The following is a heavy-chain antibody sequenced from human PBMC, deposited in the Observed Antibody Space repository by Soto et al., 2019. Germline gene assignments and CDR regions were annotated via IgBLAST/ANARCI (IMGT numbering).Heavy chain of an antibody. CDR1: GFTFSSYA. CDR3: ANEYDSSGYYAGGYFDY. Sequence: EVQLLESGGGLVQPGGSLRLSCAASGFTFSSYAMSWVRQAPGKGLEWVSAISGSGGSTYYADSVKGRFTISRDNSKNTLYLQRNSLRAEDTAVYYCANEYDSSGYYAGGYFDYWGQGTLVTVSS. V-gene: IGHV3-23*01. D-gene: IGHD3-22*01. CDR2: ISGSGGST. J-gene: IGHJ4*02.